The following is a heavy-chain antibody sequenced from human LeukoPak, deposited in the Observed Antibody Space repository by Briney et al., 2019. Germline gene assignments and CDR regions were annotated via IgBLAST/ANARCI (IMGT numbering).Heavy chain of an antibody. CDR1: GGSFSGYY. J-gene: IGHJ6*04. V-gene: IGHV4-34*01. D-gene: IGHD6-13*01. Sequence: PSETLSLTCAVYGGSFSGYYWSWIRQPPGKGLEWIGEINHSGSTNYNPSLKSRVTISVDTSKNQFSLKLSSVTAADTAVYYCARGRYGSSWYYYYGMDVWGKGTTVTVSS. CDR2: INHSGST. CDR3: ARGRYGSSWYYYYGMDV.